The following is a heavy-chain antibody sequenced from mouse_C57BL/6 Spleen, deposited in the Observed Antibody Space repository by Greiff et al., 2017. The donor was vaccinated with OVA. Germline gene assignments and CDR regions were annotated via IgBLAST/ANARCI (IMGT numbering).Heavy chain of an antibody. CDR3: ASSSFYAMDY. CDR1: GFTFSDYY. J-gene: IGHJ4*01. CDR2: ISNGGGST. Sequence: EVKVVESGGGLVQPGGSLKLSCAASGFTFSDYYMYWVRQTPEKRLEWVAYISNGGGSTYYPDTVKGRFTISRDNAKNTLYLQMSRLKSEDTAMYYCASSSFYAMDYWGQGTSVTVSS. V-gene: IGHV5-12*01. D-gene: IGHD1-1*01.